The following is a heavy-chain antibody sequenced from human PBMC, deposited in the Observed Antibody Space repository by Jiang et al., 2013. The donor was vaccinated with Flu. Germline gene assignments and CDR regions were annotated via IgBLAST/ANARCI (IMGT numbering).Heavy chain of an antibody. V-gene: IGHV4-39*01. CDR1: GGSISSSSYY. D-gene: IGHD5-18*01. Sequence: GLVKPSETLSLTCTVSGGSISSSSYYWGWIRQPPGKGLEWIGSIYYSGSTYYNPSLKSRVTISVDTSKNQFSLKLSSVTAADTAVYYCARGTAMVNAFDIWGQGTMVTVSS. CDR3: ARGTAMVNAFDI. J-gene: IGHJ3*02. CDR2: IYYSGST.